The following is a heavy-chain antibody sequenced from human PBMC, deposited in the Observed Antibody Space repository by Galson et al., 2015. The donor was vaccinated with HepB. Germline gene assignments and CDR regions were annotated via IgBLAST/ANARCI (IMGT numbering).Heavy chain of an antibody. V-gene: IGHV3-30*18. CDR2: ISYDGSNK. D-gene: IGHD2-2*01. J-gene: IGHJ6*03. Sequence: SLRLSCAASGFTFSSYGMHWVRQAPGKGLEWVAVISYDGSNKYYADSVKGRFTISRDNSKNTLYLQMNSLRAEDTAVYYCAKLTSSTSSLSDYYYYMDVWGKGTTVTVSS. CDR1: GFTFSSYG. CDR3: AKLTSSTSSLSDYYYYMDV.